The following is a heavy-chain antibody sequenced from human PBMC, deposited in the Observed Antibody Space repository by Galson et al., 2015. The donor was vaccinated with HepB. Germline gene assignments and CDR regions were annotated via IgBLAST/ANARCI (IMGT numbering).Heavy chain of an antibody. CDR2: ISYDGSNK. CDR1: GFTFSSYG. J-gene: IGHJ4*02. D-gene: IGHD3-22*01. Sequence: SLRLSCAASGFTFSSYGMHWVRQAPGKGLEWVAVISYDGSNKYYADSVKGRFTISRDNSENTLYLQMNSLRAEDTAVYYCAKDSNYYDSSGYYYYEGYFDYWGQGTLVTVSS. V-gene: IGHV3-30*18. CDR3: AKDSNYYDSSGYYYYEGYFDY.